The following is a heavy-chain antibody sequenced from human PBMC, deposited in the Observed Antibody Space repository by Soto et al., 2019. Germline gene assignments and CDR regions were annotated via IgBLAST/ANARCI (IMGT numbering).Heavy chain of an antibody. CDR1: GYTFTSYD. V-gene: IGHV1-8*01. D-gene: IGHD5-18*01. J-gene: IGHJ6*02. Sequence: GASVKVSCKASGYTFTSYDINWVRQATGQGLEWMGWMNPNSGNTGYAQKFQGRVTMTRNTSISTAYMELSSLRSEDTAVYYCARVALPESTRGYSPKKIHYGMDVWGQGTTVTVSS. CDR3: ARVALPESTRGYSPKKIHYGMDV. CDR2: MNPNSGNT.